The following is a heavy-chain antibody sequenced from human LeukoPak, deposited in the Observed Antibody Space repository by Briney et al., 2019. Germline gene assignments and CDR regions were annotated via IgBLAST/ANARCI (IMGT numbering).Heavy chain of an antibody. CDR3: ARGNTIAVTE. CDR1: GGSTNSFF. V-gene: IGHV4-59*01. J-gene: IGHJ4*02. D-gene: IGHD6-19*01. CDR2: ISYSETT. Sequence: SETLSLICPVSGGSTNSFFWSWIRQPPGKELEWIGYISYSETTKYNPSLESRVTISLDRSKNQFSLKLTSVTAADTGVYYCARGNTIAVTEWGQGTLVTVSS.